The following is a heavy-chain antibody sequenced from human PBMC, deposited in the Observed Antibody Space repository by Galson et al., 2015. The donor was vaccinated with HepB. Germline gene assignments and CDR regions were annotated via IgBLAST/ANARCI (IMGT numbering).Heavy chain of an antibody. CDR1: GGTFSSYS. Sequence: SVTVSCKASGGTFSSYSISWVRQAPGQGLEWMGGIIPIFGIANYAQKSQGRVTITADESTSTAYMELSSLRSEDTAVYYCARVDTAMVTPYYFDYWGQGTLVTVSS. V-gene: IGHV1-69*13. CDR2: IIPIFGIA. CDR3: ARVDTAMVTPYYFDY. D-gene: IGHD5-18*01. J-gene: IGHJ4*02.